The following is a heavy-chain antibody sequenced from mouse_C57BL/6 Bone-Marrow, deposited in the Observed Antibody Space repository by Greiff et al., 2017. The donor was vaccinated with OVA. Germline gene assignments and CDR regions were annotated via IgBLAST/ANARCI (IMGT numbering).Heavy chain of an antibody. Sequence: QVQLQQSGAELARPGASVKLSCKASGYTFTSYGISWVKQRTGQGLEWIGEIYPRSGNTYYNEKFKGKATLTADKSSSTAYMELRSLTSEDSAVYFCARKHYGNYLYYFDYWGQGTTLTVSS. CDR2: IYPRSGNT. V-gene: IGHV1-81*01. J-gene: IGHJ2*01. CDR1: GYTFTSYG. CDR3: ARKHYGNYLYYFDY. D-gene: IGHD2-1*01.